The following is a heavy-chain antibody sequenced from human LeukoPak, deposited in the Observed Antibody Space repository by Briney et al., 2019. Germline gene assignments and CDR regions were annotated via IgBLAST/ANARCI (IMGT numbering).Heavy chain of an antibody. D-gene: IGHD1-14*01. J-gene: IGHJ4*02. CDR1: GLTFNRCS. V-gene: IGHV3-48*02. Sequence: GGSLTLFCAPSGLTFNRCSMNWVRQAPGRGLEWLSYISSSSGTIYYADSVLGRFTISRDNAKNSLYLQMNSLRDDDTAVYYCAREPALDYWGQGTLVTVSS. CDR2: ISSSSGTI. CDR3: AREPALDY.